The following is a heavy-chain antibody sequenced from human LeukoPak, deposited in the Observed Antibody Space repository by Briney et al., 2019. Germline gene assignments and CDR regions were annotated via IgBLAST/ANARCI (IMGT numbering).Heavy chain of an antibody. J-gene: IGHJ5*02. V-gene: IGHV1-18*01. CDR2: ISAYNGNT. CDR1: GYTFTSYG. CDR3: ARDGPFYGSGSYKWFDP. D-gene: IGHD3-10*01. Sequence: GASVKVSCKASGYTFTSYGISWVRQAPGQGLEWMGWISAYNGNTNYAQKLQGRVTMTTDTSTSTAYMELRSLRSDDTAVYYCARDGPFYGSGSYKWFDPWGQGTLVTVSS.